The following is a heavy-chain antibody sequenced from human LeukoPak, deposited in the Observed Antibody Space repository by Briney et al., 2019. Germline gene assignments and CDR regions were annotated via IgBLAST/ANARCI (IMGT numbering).Heavy chain of an antibody. D-gene: IGHD2-2*01. V-gene: IGHV1-2*02. CDR2: VNPNSGDT. CDR1: GYTLTELS. Sequence: ASVKVSCKVSGYTLTELSMHWVRQAPGQGLEWMGCVNPNSGDTNYAQKFQGSVTMTRDTSISTAYMDLSRLRSDDTAVYYCARGMGVLVPAATWFDPWGQGTLVTVSS. J-gene: IGHJ5*02. CDR3: ARGMGVLVPAATWFDP.